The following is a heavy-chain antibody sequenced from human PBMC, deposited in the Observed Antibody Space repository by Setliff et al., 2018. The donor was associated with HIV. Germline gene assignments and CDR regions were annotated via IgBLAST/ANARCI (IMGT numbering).Heavy chain of an antibody. CDR1: GFSFSDYA. D-gene: IGHD2-2*01. CDR2: ISPSGTYI. J-gene: IGHJ6*02. CDR3: ARDLPCSTGCQGWGFGVDV. V-gene: IGHV3-21*01. Sequence: GSLKISCAASGFSFSDYAMSWVRQAPGKGPEWVSLISPSGTYIHYADSLKGRFTISRDNAKNTLYLQMNSLRAEDTAIYYCARDLPCSTGCQGWGFGVDVWGQGTTVTVSS.